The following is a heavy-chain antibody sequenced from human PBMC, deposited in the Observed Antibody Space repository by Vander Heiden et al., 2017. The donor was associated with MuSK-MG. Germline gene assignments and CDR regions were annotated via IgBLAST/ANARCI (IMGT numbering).Heavy chain of an antibody. D-gene: IGHD2-21*02. CDR2: IYYSGST. CDR3: ARDPAKYCGGDCPWYFDL. CDR1: GGSISSYY. V-gene: IGHV4-59*01. J-gene: IGHJ2*01. Sequence: QVQLQESGPGLVKPSETLSLTCTVSGGSISSYYWSWIRQPPGKGLEWIGYIYYSGSTNYNPSLKRRVTISVDTSKNQFSLKLSSVTAADTAVYYCARDPAKYCGGDCPWYFDLWGRGTLVTVSS.